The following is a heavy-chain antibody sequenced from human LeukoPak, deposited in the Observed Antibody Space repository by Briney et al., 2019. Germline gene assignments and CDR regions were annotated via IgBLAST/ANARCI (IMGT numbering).Heavy chain of an antibody. CDR1: GFTFSSYA. CDR2: ISYTGTYI. Sequence: GGSLRLSCAASGFTFSSYAMNWVRQAPGKGLEWVSSISYTGTYIYYADSVKGRFTISRDNAQNSLYLQMNSLRAEDTAIHYCVRDRGTYRPIDYWGQGTLVTVSS. J-gene: IGHJ4*02. CDR3: VRDRGTYRPIDY. V-gene: IGHV3-21*04. D-gene: IGHD1-26*01.